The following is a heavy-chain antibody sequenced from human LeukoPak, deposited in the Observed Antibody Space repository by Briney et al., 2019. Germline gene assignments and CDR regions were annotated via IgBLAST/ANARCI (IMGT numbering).Heavy chain of an antibody. Sequence: SETLSLTCTVSGGSISSSSYYWGWIRQPPGKGLEWIGSIYYSGGSYYNPSLKSRVTISVDTSKNQFSLNLSSVTAADTAVYYCARSILTGYYREYFDYWGQGTLVTVSS. CDR1: GGSISSSSYY. D-gene: IGHD3-9*01. V-gene: IGHV4-39*01. CDR2: IYYSGGS. CDR3: ARSILTGYYREYFDY. J-gene: IGHJ4*02.